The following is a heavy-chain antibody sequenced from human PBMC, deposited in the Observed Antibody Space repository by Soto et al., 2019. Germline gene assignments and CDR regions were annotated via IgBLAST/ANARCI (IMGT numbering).Heavy chain of an antibody. CDR3: TKDRVPDGIYSFDY. Sequence: GGSLRLSCAASGFSFSSYSMSWVRQAPGKGLEWVSFIDLSGTTTYYRDSVKGRFSIFKDKSKNTVYLQMNRLTVEYAAVYYCTKDRVPDGIYSFDYWGQGALVTVSS. J-gene: IGHJ4*02. CDR2: IDLSGTTT. V-gene: IGHV3-23*03. CDR1: GFSFSSYS. D-gene: IGHD2-15*01.